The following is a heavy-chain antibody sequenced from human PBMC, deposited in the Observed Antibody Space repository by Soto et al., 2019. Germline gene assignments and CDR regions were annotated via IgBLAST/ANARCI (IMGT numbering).Heavy chain of an antibody. D-gene: IGHD6-19*01. CDR3: ARGRIAVAGSYYYGMDV. J-gene: IGHJ6*02. V-gene: IGHV6-1*01. CDR2: TYYRSKWYN. Sequence: SETLSLTCAISGDSVSSNSAAWNWIRQSPSRGLEWLGRTYYRSKWYNDYAVSVKSRITINPDTSKNQFSLQLNSVTPEDTAVYYCARGRIAVAGSYYYGMDVWGQGTTVTVSS. CDR1: GDSVSSNSAA.